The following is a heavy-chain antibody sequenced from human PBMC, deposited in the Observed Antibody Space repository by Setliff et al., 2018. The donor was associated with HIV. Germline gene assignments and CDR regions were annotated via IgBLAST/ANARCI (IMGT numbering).Heavy chain of an antibody. CDR3: ARIPNHSSGFDY. D-gene: IGHD3-22*01. CDR2: IIPIFGTA. J-gene: IGHJ4*02. Sequence: ASVKVSCKASGGTFSSYAISWVRQAPGQGLEWMGGIIPIFGTANYAQNFQGRVTMTRDTSTTTAYMELSSLRSEDTAVYYCARIPNHSSGFDYWGQGTPVTVSS. V-gene: IGHV1-69*05. CDR1: GGTFSSYA.